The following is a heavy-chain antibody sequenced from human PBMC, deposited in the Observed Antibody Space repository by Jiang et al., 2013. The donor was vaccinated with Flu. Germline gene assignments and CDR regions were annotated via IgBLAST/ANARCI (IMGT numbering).Heavy chain of an antibody. D-gene: IGHD5-18*01. J-gene: IGHJ5*02. Sequence: GLVKPSETLSLTCTVSGASISRYYWSWIRQPPGKGLEWIGDIYSSGSTNYNASLKSRVTLSIDTSNNQFSLKLSSVSAADTAVYYCARDPTAMVTRGWFDPWGQGTLVTVSS. V-gene: IGHV4-59*01. CDR2: IYSSGST. CDR1: GASISRYY. CDR3: ARDPTAMVTRGWFDP.